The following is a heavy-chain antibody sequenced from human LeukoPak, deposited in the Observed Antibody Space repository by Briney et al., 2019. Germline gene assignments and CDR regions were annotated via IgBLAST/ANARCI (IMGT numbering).Heavy chain of an antibody. V-gene: IGHV1-46*01. CDR2: INPSGGST. CDR3: AREAYYDFWSGYSEGNFYYYYMDA. J-gene: IGHJ6*03. Sequence: ASVKVSCKASGYTFTSYYMHWVRQAPGQGLEWMGIINPSGGSTSYAQKFQGRVTMTRDTSTSTVYMELSSLRSEDTAVYYCAREAYYDFWSGYSEGNFYYYYMDAWGKGTTVTVSS. CDR1: GYTFTSYY. D-gene: IGHD3-3*01.